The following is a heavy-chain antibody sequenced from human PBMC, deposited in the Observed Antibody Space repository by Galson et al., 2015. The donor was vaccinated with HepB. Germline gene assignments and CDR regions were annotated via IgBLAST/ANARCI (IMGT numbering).Heavy chain of an antibody. Sequence: SLRLSCAASGFTFSSDTMNWVRQAPGKGLEWISYISTIGTTIFYTAFVKGRFTVSRDNAKNSLYLQMNILRVEDTAIYYCVRIILSGGYWYFDYWGQGILVTVSS. D-gene: IGHD6-25*01. CDR1: GFTFSSDT. V-gene: IGHV3-48*01. CDR2: ISTIGTTI. CDR3: VRIILSGGYWYFDY. J-gene: IGHJ4*02.